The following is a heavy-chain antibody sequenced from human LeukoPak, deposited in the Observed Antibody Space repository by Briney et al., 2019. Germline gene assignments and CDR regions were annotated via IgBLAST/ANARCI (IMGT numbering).Heavy chain of an antibody. J-gene: IGHJ5*02. V-gene: IGHV3-53*01. CDR2: IYSGGST. D-gene: IGHD1-7*01. CDR3: ARDSGFLTGTTSGFDP. Sequence: GSLRLSCAASGFTFSSYEMNWVRQAPGKGLEWVSVIYSGGSTYYADSVKGRFTISRDNSKNTLYLQMNSLRAEDTAVYYCARDSGFLTGTTSGFDPWGQGTLVTVSS. CDR1: GFTFSSYE.